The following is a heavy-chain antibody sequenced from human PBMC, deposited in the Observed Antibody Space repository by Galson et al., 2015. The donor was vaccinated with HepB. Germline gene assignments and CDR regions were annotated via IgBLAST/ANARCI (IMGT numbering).Heavy chain of an antibody. J-gene: IGHJ4*02. CDR3: TRAGLYSSSNWGVY. CDR1: GFTFGDYA. D-gene: IGHD6-13*01. CDR2: IRSKAYGGTT. V-gene: IGHV3-49*04. Sequence: SLRLSCAASGFTFGDYAMSWVRQAPGKGLEWVGFIRSKAYGGTTEYAASVKGRFTISRDDSKSIAYLQMNSLKTEDTAVYYCTRAGLYSSSNWGVYWGQGTLVTVSS.